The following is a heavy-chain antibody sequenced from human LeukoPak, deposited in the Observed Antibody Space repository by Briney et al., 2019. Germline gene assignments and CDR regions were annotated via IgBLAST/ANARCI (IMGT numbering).Heavy chain of an antibody. CDR1: GFTFSSYA. Sequence: GRSLRLSCAASGFTFSSYAMHWVRQAPGKGLAWVAVISYDGSNKYYADSVKGRFTISRDNSKNTLYLQMNSLRAEDTAVYYCARAGGYDILTGYSLRYDWFDPWGQGTLVTVSS. D-gene: IGHD3-9*01. CDR3: ARAGGYDILTGYSLRYDWFDP. CDR2: ISYDGSNK. J-gene: IGHJ5*02. V-gene: IGHV3-30*04.